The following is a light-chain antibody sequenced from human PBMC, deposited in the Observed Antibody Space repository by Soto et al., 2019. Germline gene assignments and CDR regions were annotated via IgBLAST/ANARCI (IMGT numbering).Light chain of an antibody. CDR3: QVWDSSNDHWV. Sequence: SYELTQPPSVSVAPGQTARITCGGNNIRSTSVHWYQQRPGQAPGLVVYDDSDRPSGIPERISGSNSGNAATLTISRVEAGDEADYFCQVWDSSNDHWVFGGGTKLTVL. CDR1: NIRSTS. CDR2: DDS. V-gene: IGLV3-21*02. J-gene: IGLJ3*02.